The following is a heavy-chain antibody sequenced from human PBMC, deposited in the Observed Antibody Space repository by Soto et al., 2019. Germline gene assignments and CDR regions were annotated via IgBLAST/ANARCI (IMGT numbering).Heavy chain of an antibody. Sequence: QVLLVQSGAEVKRPRSSVKVSCKVSGGTFSTYTISWVRQAPGQGLEWMGRIIPMFGLPNHAQKFQGRVTITADKSTHTSYLEMTGLTSEDTAVYYCAFDMNTGVVYFDNWGQGTLVTVSS. V-gene: IGHV1-69*02. CDR3: AFDMNTGVVYFDN. CDR2: IIPMFGLP. CDR1: GGTFSTYT. J-gene: IGHJ4*02. D-gene: IGHD3-3*01.